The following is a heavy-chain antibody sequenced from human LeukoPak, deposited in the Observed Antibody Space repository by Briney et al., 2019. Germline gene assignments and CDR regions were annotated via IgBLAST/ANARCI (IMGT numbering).Heavy chain of an antibody. Sequence: PGGSLRLSCAASGFTFSDYAMSWGRQAPGKGLEWVSSIGGTGDDTFYAESVKGRFTISRDNSKNTLYLHLSSLRAEDTAVYYCAKEYCSSTSCYADAFDIWGQGTMVTVSS. J-gene: IGHJ3*02. CDR3: AKEYCSSTSCYADAFDI. D-gene: IGHD2-2*01. CDR1: GFTFSDYA. CDR2: IGGTGDDT. V-gene: IGHV3-23*01.